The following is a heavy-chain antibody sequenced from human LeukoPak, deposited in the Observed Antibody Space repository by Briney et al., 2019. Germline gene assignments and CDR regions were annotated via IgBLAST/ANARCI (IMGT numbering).Heavy chain of an antibody. D-gene: IGHD5-18*01. CDR3: ARDGGYSYGFQFDY. Sequence: GGSLRLSCAASGFTFSSYGMSWVRQAPGKGLEWVSAISGSGGSTYYADSVKGRFTISRDNSKNTLYLQMNSLRAEDTAVYYCARDGGYSYGFQFDYWGQGTLVTVSS. J-gene: IGHJ4*02. CDR1: GFTFSSYG. CDR2: ISGSGGST. V-gene: IGHV3-23*01.